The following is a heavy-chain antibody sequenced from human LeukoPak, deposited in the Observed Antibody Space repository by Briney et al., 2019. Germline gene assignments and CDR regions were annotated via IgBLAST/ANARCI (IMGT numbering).Heavy chain of an antibody. CDR1: GFTFSSYA. D-gene: IGHD6-13*01. J-gene: IGHJ4*02. Sequence: GGSLRLSCAASGFTFSSYAMHWVRQAPGKGLEWVAVISYDGSNKYYADSVKGRFTISRDNSKNTLYLQMNSLRAEDTAVYYCARALSLWQQLDGLDYWGQGTLVTVSS. CDR3: ARALSLWQQLDGLDY. V-gene: IGHV3-30*04. CDR2: ISYDGSNK.